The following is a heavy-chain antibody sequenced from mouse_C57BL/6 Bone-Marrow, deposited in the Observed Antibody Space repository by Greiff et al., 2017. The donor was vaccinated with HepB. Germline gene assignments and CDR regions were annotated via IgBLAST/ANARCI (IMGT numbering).Heavy chain of an antibody. J-gene: IGHJ4*01. CDR2: IYPSDSET. CDR3: ARGRYDAGAWAMDY. V-gene: IGHV1-61*01. CDR1: GYTFTSYW. Sequence: QVQLQQPGAELVRPGSSVKLSCKASGYTFTSYWMDWVKQRPGQGLEWIGNIYPSDSETHYNQKFKDKATLTVDKSSSTAYMQLSSLTSEDSAVYYCARGRYDAGAWAMDYWGQGTSVTVSS. D-gene: IGHD2-12*01.